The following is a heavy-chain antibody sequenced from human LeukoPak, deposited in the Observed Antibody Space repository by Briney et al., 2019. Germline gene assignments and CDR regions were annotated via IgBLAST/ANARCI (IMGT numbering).Heavy chain of an antibody. V-gene: IGHV1-69*13. CDR1: GGTFSSYA. CDR2: IIPIFGTA. CDR3: AREITMVRGKSDYYYYYGMDV. D-gene: IGHD3-10*01. J-gene: IGHJ6*04. Sequence: SVKVSCKASGGTFSSYAISWVRQAPGQGLEWMGGIIPIFGTANYAQKFQGRVTITADESTSTAYMELSSLRSEDTAVYYCAREITMVRGKSDYYYYYGMDVWGKGTTVAVSS.